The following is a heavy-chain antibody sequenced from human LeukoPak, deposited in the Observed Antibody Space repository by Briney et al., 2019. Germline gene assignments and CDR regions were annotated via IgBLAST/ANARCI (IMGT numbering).Heavy chain of an antibody. CDR3: ARGRYYYDSSGYCSAFDI. D-gene: IGHD3-22*01. CDR2: IIPIFGTA. Sequence: ASVKVSCKASGGTFSSYAISWVRQAPGQGLEWMGRIIPIFGTANYAQKFQGRVTITTDESTSTAYMELSSLRSEDTAVYYCARGRYYYDSSGYCSAFDIWGQGTMVTVSS. CDR1: GGTFSSYA. V-gene: IGHV1-69*05. J-gene: IGHJ3*02.